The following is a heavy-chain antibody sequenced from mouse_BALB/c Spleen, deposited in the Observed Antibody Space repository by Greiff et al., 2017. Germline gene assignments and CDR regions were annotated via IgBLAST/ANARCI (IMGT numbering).Heavy chain of an antibody. CDR3: ARSDGYYVSWFAY. CDR1: GYTFTSYV. Sequence: EVQLQQSGPELVKPGASVKMSCKASGYTFTSYVMHWVKQKPGQGLEWIGYINPYNDGTKYNEKFKGKATLTSDKSSSTAYMELSSLTSEDSAVYYCARSDGYYVSWFAYWGQGTLVTVSA. J-gene: IGHJ3*01. D-gene: IGHD2-3*01. CDR2: INPYNDGT. V-gene: IGHV1-14*01.